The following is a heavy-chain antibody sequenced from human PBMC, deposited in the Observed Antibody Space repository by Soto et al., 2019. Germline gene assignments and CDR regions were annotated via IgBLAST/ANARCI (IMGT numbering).Heavy chain of an antibody. CDR1: GGSISSGGYY. CDR2: IYYSGST. CDR3: ARVGLYSGLPPPHGMDV. Sequence: QVQLQESGPGLVKPSQTLSLTCTVSGGSISSGGYYWSWIRQHPGKGLEWIGYIYYSGSTYYNLSLKSRVTISVDTSKNQFSLKLSSVTAADTAVYYCARVGLYSGLPPPHGMDVWGQGTTVTVSS. V-gene: IGHV4-31*03. D-gene: IGHD2-21*01. J-gene: IGHJ6*02.